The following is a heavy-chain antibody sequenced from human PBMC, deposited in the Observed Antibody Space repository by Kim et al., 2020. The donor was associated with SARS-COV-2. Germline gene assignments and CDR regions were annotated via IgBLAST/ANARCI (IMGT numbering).Heavy chain of an antibody. V-gene: IGHV3-23*01. CDR3: AKSVYSSGWYLDWFDP. Sequence: SVKGRFTISRDNSKNTLYLQMNSLRAEDTAVYYCAKSVYSSGWYLDWFDPWGQGTLVTVSS. J-gene: IGHJ5*02. D-gene: IGHD6-19*01.